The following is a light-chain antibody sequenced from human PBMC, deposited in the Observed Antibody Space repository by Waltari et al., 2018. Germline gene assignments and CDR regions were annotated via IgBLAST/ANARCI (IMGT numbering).Light chain of an antibody. CDR2: AKD. V-gene: IGLV3-19*01. CDR3: NSRDISGYLWV. J-gene: IGLJ3*02. Sequence: SSELTQDPAVSVALGQTVTITCPGDSLRTFYSSWFQHKPGQAPLLVIYAKDNRPSGIPDRFSGSSSGDTASLTITGAQAEDEADYYCNSRDISGYLWVFGGGTKLTVL. CDR1: SLRTFY.